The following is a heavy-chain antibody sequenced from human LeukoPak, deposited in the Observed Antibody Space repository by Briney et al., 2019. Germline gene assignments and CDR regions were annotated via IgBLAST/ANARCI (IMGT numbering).Heavy chain of an antibody. CDR2: ISWDGGST. D-gene: IGHD2-15*01. CDR3: AKDKGYCRGGSCYALDY. V-gene: IGHV3-43D*04. Sequence: GGSLRLSCAASGFTFDDYAMHWVRHAPGKGLEWVSLISWDGGSTYYADSVKGRFTISRDNSKNSLYLQMNSLRAEDTALYYCAKDKGYCRGGSCYALDYWGQGTLVTVSS. J-gene: IGHJ4*02. CDR1: GFTFDDYA.